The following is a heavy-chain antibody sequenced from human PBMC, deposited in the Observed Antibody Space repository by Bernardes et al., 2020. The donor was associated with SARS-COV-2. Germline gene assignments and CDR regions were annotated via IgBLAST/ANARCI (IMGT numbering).Heavy chain of an antibody. Sequence: GGSLRLSCAASGFTFSVYAMHWVRQAPGKGLEWVAVISYDGSNKYYADSVKGRFTISRDNSKNTRYMQMNSLRTEDTAVYYCASPYSGSYRSSFDIWGQGTMVTVSS. CDR2: ISYDGSNK. J-gene: IGHJ3*02. CDR1: GFTFSVYA. CDR3: ASPYSGSYRSSFDI. D-gene: IGHD1-26*01. V-gene: IGHV3-30-3*01.